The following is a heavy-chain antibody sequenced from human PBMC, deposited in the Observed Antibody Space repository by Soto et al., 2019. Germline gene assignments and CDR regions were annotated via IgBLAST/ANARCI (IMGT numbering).Heavy chain of an antibody. J-gene: IGHJ6*02. CDR3: AKDGAMRYYYYSGMDV. V-gene: IGHV3-23*01. CDR1: GFTFSSYA. D-gene: IGHD3-16*01. CDR2: ISGSGGST. Sequence: EVQLLESGGGLVQPGGSLRLSCAASGFTFSSYAMSWVRQAPGKGLEWVSAISGSGGSTYYADSVKGRFTISRDNSKNTLYLQMNSLRAEDTAVYYCAKDGAMRYYYYSGMDVWGQGTTVTVSS.